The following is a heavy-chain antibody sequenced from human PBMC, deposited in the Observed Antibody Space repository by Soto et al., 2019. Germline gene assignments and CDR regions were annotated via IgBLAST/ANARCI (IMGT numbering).Heavy chain of an antibody. CDR2: IYYSGSN. Sequence: SETLSLTCTVSGGSISSSSYYWGWIRQPPGKGLEWIGSIYYSGSNYYNPSLKSRVTISVDTSKNQFSLKLSSVTAADTAVYYCARPPPYCSGGSCYWDYWGQGTLVTVS. V-gene: IGHV4-39*01. CDR1: GGSISSSSYY. CDR3: ARPPPYCSGGSCYWDY. J-gene: IGHJ4*02. D-gene: IGHD2-15*01.